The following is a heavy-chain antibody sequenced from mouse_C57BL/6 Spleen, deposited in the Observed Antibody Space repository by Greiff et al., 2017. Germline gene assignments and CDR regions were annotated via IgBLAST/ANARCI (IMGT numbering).Heavy chain of an antibody. V-gene: IGHV1-80*01. D-gene: IGHD2-1*01. CDR3: AREGGNYAYAMDY. CDR2: IYPGDGDT. CDR1: GYAFSSYW. J-gene: IGHJ4*01. Sequence: VQLQQSGAELVKPGASVKISCKASGYAFSSYWMNWVRQRPGKGLEWIGQIYPGDGDTNYNGKFKGKATLTADKSSSTAYMQLSSLTSEDSAVYFCAREGGNYAYAMDYWGQGTSVTVSS.